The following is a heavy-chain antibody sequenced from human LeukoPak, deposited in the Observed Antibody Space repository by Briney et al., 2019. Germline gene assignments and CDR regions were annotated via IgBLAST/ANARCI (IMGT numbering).Heavy chain of an antibody. Sequence: GGSLRLSCAASGFTFSSYAMSWVRQAPGKGLEWVSGISGSGGTTNYADSVKGRFTISRDNPKNTLYVQMNSLRAEDTAVYYCAKNPRRDGSPGSDWGQGTLVTVSS. CDR3: AKNPRRDGSPGSD. V-gene: IGHV3-23*01. D-gene: IGHD5-24*01. J-gene: IGHJ4*02. CDR2: ISGSGGTT. CDR1: GFTFSSYA.